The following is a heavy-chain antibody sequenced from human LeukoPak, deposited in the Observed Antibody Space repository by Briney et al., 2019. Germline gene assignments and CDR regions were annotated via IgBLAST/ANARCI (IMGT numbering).Heavy chain of an antibody. CDR1: GYTFTGYY. J-gene: IGHJ4*02. V-gene: IGHV1-2*02. Sequence: ASVKVSCKASGYTFTGYYMHWVRQAPGQGLEWMGWINPNSGGTNYAQKFQGRVTMTRDTSISTAYMELSRLRSDDTAVYYCARGGGYCSGGSCYSPFDYWGLGTLVTVSS. CDR3: ARGGGYCSGGSCYSPFDY. CDR2: INPNSGGT. D-gene: IGHD2-15*01.